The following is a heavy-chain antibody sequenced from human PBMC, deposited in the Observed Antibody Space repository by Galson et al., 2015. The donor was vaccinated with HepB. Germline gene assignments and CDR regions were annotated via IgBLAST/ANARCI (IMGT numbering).Heavy chain of an antibody. Sequence: SLRLSCAASGFMFSSYWMHWVRQAPGKGLEWVSHINGDGNSTTYADSVKGRFTISRDNAKNVLYLQMKSLRPEDTAVYYCVRDTYYDSIWGTYEFYSYYSGLDVWGQGTTVTVSS. D-gene: IGHD3-16*01. J-gene: IGHJ6*02. CDR1: GFMFSSYW. CDR3: VRDTYYDSIWGTYEFYSYYSGLDV. V-gene: IGHV3-74*03. CDR2: INGDGNST.